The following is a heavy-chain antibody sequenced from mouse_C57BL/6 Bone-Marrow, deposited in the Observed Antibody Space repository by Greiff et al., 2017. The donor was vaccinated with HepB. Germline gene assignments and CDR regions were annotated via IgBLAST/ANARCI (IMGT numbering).Heavy chain of an antibody. Sequence: QVQLQQPGAELVKPGAPVKLSCKASGYTFTSYWMHWVKQRPGQGLEWIGMIHPNSGSTNYNEKFKSKATLTVDKSSSTAYMQLSSLTSEDSAVYYCARSPYYDYAWFAYWGQGTLVTVSA. CDR3: ARSPYYDYAWFAY. V-gene: IGHV1-64*01. J-gene: IGHJ3*01. CDR2: IHPNSGST. CDR1: GYTFTSYW. D-gene: IGHD2-4*01.